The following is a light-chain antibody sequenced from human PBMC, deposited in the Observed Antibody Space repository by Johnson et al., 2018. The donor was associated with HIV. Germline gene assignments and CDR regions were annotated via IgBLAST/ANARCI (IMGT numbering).Light chain of an antibody. Sequence: QSVLTQSPSVSAAPGQKVTISCSGSSSNIGNNYVSWYQQVPGTAPKLLIYENNKRPSGIPDRFSGSKSGPSATLGIAGLQTGDEADYYCGTWDNSLSTGGVVETGTKVTVL. CDR1: SSNIGNNY. J-gene: IGLJ1*01. CDR3: GTWDNSLSTGGV. CDR2: ENN. V-gene: IGLV1-51*02.